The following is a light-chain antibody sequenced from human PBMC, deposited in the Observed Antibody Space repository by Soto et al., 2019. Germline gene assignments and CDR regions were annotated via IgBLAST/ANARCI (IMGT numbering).Light chain of an antibody. Sequence: EIVLTQSPATLSLSPGERATLSCRASQTVSSSLAWYQQKPGQAPRLLIYEASNRATGIPARFSGSGSGADFTLTISRLEPEDFALYYCQQYVHWPPGTLGQGTKVDTK. J-gene: IGKJ1*01. CDR1: QTVSSS. CDR2: EAS. V-gene: IGKV3-11*01. CDR3: QQYVHWPPGT.